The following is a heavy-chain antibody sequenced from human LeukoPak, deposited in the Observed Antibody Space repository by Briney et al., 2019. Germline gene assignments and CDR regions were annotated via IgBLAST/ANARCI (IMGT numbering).Heavy chain of an antibody. CDR1: GLTFSSQW. D-gene: IGHD1-14*01. CDR2: IGGDGDKK. CDR3: ARQRYSDY. J-gene: IGHJ4*02. Sequence: GGSLRLSCAASGLTFSSQWMTWVRQAPGKGLEWLANIGGDGDKKFYVDSVKGRFTISRDNAKNSLYLQMNSLRAEDTAVYYCARQRYSDYWGQGTLVTVSS. V-gene: IGHV3-7*01.